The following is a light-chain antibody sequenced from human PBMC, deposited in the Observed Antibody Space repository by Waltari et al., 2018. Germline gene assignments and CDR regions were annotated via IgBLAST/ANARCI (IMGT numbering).Light chain of an antibody. CDR3: SSYITTNTLEL. J-gene: IGLJ2*01. CDR1: SSDGGSYNY. Sequence: QSALTQPASVSGSPGQSITISCTGTSSDGGSYNYVPWYQQHPGKAPKLMIYDVSYRPSGVSNRFSGSKSGNTASLTISGLQAEDEADYYCSSYITTNTLELFGGGTSLTVL. CDR2: DVS. V-gene: IGLV2-14*03.